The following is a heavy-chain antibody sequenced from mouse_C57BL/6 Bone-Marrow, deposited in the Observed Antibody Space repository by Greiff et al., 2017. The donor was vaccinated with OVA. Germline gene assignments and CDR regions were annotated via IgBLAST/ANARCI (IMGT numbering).Heavy chain of an antibody. J-gene: IGHJ2*01. V-gene: IGHV1-54*01. CDR3: ARSSSHSNYDY. CDR2: INPGSGGT. D-gene: IGHD2-5*01. CDR1: GYAFTNYL. Sequence: VQLQQSGAELARPGASVKLSCKASGYAFTNYLIEWVKQRPGQGLEWIGVINPGSGGTNYNEKFKGKATLTADKSSSTAYMQLSSLTSEDSAVYFCARSSSHSNYDYWGQGTTLTVSS.